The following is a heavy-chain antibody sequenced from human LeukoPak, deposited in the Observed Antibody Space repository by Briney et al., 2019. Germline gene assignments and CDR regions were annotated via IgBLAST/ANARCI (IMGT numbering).Heavy chain of an antibody. V-gene: IGHV3-21*01. CDR2: ISSSSNYI. D-gene: IGHD3/OR15-3a*01. CDR3: ARDFELGPALDY. Sequence: PGGSLRLSCAASGFTFSSHIMNWVRQAPGKGLEWVSSISSSSNYIYYADSVKGRFTISRDNAKNSLYLQMNSLRAEDTAVYYCARDFELGPALDYWGQGTQVTVSS. J-gene: IGHJ4*02. CDR1: GFTFSSHI.